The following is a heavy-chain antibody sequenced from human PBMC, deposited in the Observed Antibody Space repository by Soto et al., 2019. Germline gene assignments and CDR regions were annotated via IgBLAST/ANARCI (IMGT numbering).Heavy chain of an antibody. D-gene: IGHD3-3*01. CDR3: ARDQGITTFGVYSMYYYGMDV. CDR1: GYTFTRSG. Sequence: QVQLVQSGAEVKKPGASVKVSCKASGYTFTRSGISWVRQAPGQGLEWLGWINPDNGNTNYAQHLQGRVSLTTDTCTSTAYMDLRSLRSDDTAVYYCARDQGITTFGVYSMYYYGMDVWGQGTTVTVSS. J-gene: IGHJ6*02. CDR2: INPDNGNT. V-gene: IGHV1-18*01.